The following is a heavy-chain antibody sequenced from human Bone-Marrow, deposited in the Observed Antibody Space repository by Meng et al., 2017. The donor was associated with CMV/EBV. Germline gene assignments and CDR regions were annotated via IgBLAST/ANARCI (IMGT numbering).Heavy chain of an antibody. CDR2: ISNSGGKT. D-gene: IGHD3-16*01. CDR1: GFSFSTYA. Sequence: GESLKISCVVSGFSFSTYAMDWVRQAPGKGLEWVSRISNSGGKTNYADSVKGRFTISRDNSKNTLFIQMKSLRAEDTAIYYCAQEGGSPRTNGMDVWGQGTMVTVSS. J-gene: IGHJ6*01. CDR3: AQEGGSPRTNGMDV. V-gene: IGHV3-23*01.